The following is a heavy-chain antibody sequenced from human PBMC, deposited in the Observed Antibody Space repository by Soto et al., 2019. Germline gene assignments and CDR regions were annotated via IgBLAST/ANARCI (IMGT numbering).Heavy chain of an antibody. D-gene: IGHD6-19*01. V-gene: IGHV3-23*01. CDR3: AKKFGSGWSLDWFDP. CDR1: GFTFSSYA. Sequence: PGGSLRLSCAASGFTFSSYAVSWVRQAPGKGLEWVSAISGSGGSTYYADSVKGRFTISRDNSKNTLYLQMNSLRAEDTAVYYCAKKFGSGWSLDWFDPWGQGTLVTVSS. J-gene: IGHJ5*02. CDR2: ISGSGGST.